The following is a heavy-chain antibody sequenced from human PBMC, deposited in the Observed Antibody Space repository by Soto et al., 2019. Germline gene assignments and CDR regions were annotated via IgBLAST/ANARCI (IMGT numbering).Heavy chain of an antibody. Sequence: GGSLRLSCAASGFTFNRYGMSWVRQAPGKGLEWVSAISGTGDNTYYADSVKGRFTISRDSSNNTLYLQMNSLRADDTALYYCVKLRLELLYLDSWGLGALVTVSS. CDR1: GFTFNRYG. V-gene: IGHV3-23*01. CDR2: ISGTGDNT. J-gene: IGHJ4*02. CDR3: VKLRLELLYLDS. D-gene: IGHD1-7*01.